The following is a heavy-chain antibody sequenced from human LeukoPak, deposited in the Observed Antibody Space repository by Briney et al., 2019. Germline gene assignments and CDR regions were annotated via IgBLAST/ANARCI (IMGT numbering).Heavy chain of an antibody. CDR3: AKMVGNYYGPGSYVHFDY. CDR1: GFTFSSYA. J-gene: IGHJ4*02. CDR2: VSGSGSST. Sequence: SGGSLRLSCVASGFTFSSYAMNWVRQTPGKGLGWGSSVSGSGSSTYYADSVKGRFTISRDNSKNMMYLQMSSLRADDTATYHCAKMVGNYYGPGSYVHFDYWGQGTLVTVSS. V-gene: IGHV3-23*01. D-gene: IGHD3-10*01.